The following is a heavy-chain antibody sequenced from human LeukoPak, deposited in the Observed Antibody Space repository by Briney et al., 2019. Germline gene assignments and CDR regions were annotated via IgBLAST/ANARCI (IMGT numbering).Heavy chain of an antibody. V-gene: IGHV5-51*01. CDR2: IYPGDSDT. Sequence: GESLKISCKGSGYSFTSYWIGWVRQMPGKGPEWMGIIYPGDSDTRYSPSFQGQVTISADKSISTAYLQWSSLKASDTAMYYCARGPYSSSWANWFDPWGQGTLVTVSS. CDR3: ARGPYSSSWANWFDP. J-gene: IGHJ5*02. D-gene: IGHD6-13*01. CDR1: GYSFTSYW.